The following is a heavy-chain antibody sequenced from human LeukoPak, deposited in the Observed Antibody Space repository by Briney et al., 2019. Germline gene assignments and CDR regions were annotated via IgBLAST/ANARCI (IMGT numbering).Heavy chain of an antibody. CDR2: ISAYNGNT. D-gene: IGHD3-22*01. CDR3: AREASEGHYYDSSGYST. V-gene: IGHV1-18*01. J-gene: IGHJ5*02. CDR1: GYTFTIYG. Sequence: ASVTVSFKASGYTFTIYGISWVRQAPGQGREWMGWISAYNGNTNYTQKLQGRVTTTTDTTTSTAYMELRSLRSDDTAVYYCAREASEGHYYDSSGYSTWGQGTLVTVSS.